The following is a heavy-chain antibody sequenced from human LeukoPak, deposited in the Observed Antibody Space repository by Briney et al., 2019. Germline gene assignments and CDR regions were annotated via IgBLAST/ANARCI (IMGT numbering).Heavy chain of an antibody. Sequence: KPSETLSLTCTVSGGSISSSSYYWGWIRQPPGKGLEWIGRIYTSGSTNYNPSLKSRVTMSVDTSKNQFSLKLSSVTAADTAVYYCARAWFGSSWGFDYWGQGTLVTVSS. CDR3: ARAWFGSSWGFDY. J-gene: IGHJ4*02. CDR2: IYTSGST. V-gene: IGHV4-61*05. D-gene: IGHD6-13*01. CDR1: GGSISSSSYY.